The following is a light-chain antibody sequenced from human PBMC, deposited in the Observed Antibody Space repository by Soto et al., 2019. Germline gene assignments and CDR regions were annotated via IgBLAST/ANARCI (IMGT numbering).Light chain of an antibody. J-gene: IGKJ1*01. CDR1: QGINSY. V-gene: IGKV1-9*01. CDR3: QQLNSYPLT. CDR2: AAS. Sequence: DIQLTQSPSFLSASVGDRITITCRASQGINSYLAWYQQKPGKAPKLLIYAASTLQSGVPSRFSGSGFGIEFTLTISSLQREDFATYYCQQLNSYPLTVGQGTKVEIK.